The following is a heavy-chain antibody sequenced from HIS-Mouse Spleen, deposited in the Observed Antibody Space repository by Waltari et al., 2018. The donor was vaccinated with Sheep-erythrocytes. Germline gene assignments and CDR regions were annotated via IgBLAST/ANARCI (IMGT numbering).Heavy chain of an antibody. CDR2: IYYRGRT. V-gene: IGHV4-39*07. J-gene: IGHJ3*02. Sequence: QLQLQESGPGLVKPSETLSLTCTVSGGSISSSSYYWGWIRQPPGKGLEWIGSIYYRGRTHYTPSLRSRVTISVDTSKNQFSLKLSSVTAADTAVYYCARESGAGSYYNVRDAFDIWGQGTMVTVSS. D-gene: IGHD1-26*01. CDR3: ARESGAGSYYNVRDAFDI. CDR1: GGSISSSSYY.